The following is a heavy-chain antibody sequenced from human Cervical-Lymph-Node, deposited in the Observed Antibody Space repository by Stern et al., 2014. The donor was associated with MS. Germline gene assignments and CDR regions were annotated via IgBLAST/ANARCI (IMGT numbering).Heavy chain of an antibody. CDR1: GGTFRNFA. CDR2: IIPVFGTP. Sequence: VQLVQSGSEVRKPGSSVNVTCKASGGTFRNFAVNWVRPAPGQGLEWVGGIIPVFGTPTYSQKFQGRVTIISDESSNTVYVELSSLTTDDTATYFCASAHPATRRGYKGMNVWGQGTTIAVSS. V-gene: IGHV1-69*01. J-gene: IGHJ6*02. CDR3: ASAHPATRRGYKGMNV. D-gene: IGHD2-2*01.